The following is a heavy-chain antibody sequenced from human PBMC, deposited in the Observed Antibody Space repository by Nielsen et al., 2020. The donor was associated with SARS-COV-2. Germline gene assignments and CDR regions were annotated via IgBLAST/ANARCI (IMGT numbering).Heavy chain of an antibody. D-gene: IGHD3-22*01. CDR3: ARITYYYDSSGYFPWYYFDY. CDR1: GGSISSYY. J-gene: IGHJ4*02. Sequence: GSLRLSCTVSGGSISSYYWSWIRQPPGKGLEWIGSIYYSGSTYYNPSLKSRVTISVDTSKNQFSLKLSSVTAADTAVYYCARITYYYDSSGYFPWYYFDYWGQGTLVTVSS. V-gene: IGHV4-39*01. CDR2: IYYSGST.